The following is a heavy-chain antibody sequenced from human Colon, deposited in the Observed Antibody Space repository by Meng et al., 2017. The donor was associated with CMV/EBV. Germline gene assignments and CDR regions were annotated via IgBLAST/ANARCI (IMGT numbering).Heavy chain of an antibody. J-gene: IGHJ6*02. D-gene: IGHD3-22*01. V-gene: IGHV1-8*01. CDR1: GYTFTSYD. Sequence: ASVKVSCKASGYTFTSYDIHWVRQATGQGLEWMGWMNPNSGNTGYAQKFQGRVTMTRNTSISTAYMELSSLRSEDTAVYYCASSYYYDSSGYYDAGPPRDYYYGMDVWGQGTTVTVSS. CDR2: MNPNSGNT. CDR3: ASSYYYDSSGYYDAGPPRDYYYGMDV.